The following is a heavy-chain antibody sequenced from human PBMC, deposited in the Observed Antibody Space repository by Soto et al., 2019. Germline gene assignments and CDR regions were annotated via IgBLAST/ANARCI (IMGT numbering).Heavy chain of an antibody. D-gene: IGHD3-10*01. V-gene: IGHV1-18*01. J-gene: IGHJ4*02. CDR3: ARDLDGSGSYYNGY. CDR1: GYTFTSAG. Sequence: ASVKVSCKTSGYTFTSAGISWVRQAPGQGLEWMGWISTYSSNTKYAQTLQDRVTMTTDTSTSTAYMELRSLTSDDTAVYYCARDLDGSGSYYNGYWGQGTLVTVSS. CDR2: ISTYSSNT.